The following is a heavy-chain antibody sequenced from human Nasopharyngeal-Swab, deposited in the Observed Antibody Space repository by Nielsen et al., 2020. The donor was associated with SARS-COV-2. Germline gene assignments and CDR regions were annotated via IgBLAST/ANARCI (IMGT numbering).Heavy chain of an antibody. V-gene: IGHV3-21*04. CDR1: GFTFSSYS. CDR2: ISSSSSYI. CDR3: AKDLASGGSSSWTGFFYYYYGMDV. D-gene: IGHD6-13*01. J-gene: IGHJ6*02. Sequence: GESLKISCAASGFTFSSYSMNWVRQAPGKGLEWVSSISSSSSYIYYADSVKGRFTISRDNAKNSLYLQMNSLRAEDTAVYYCAKDLASGGSSSWTGFFYYYYGMDVWGQGTTVTVSS.